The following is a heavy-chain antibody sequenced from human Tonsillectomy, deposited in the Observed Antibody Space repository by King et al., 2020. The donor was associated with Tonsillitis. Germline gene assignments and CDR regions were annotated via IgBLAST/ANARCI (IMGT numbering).Heavy chain of an antibody. Sequence: VQLVETGGALIQPGGSLRLSCVASGFTVNNHYMTLVRQAPGKGLEWVSVIYGGGNTNYADSVKGRFTISRDTSKNTLNLLMNSLRADDTAVYYCATGYIYGYFEFWGQGTLVTVSS. CDR2: IYGGGNT. D-gene: IGHD5-24*01. CDR3: ATGYIYGYFEF. CDR1: GFTVNNHY. J-gene: IGHJ4*02. V-gene: IGHV3-53*02.